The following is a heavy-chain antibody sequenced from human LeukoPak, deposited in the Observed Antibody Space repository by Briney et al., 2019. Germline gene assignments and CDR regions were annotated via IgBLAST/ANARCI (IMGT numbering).Heavy chain of an antibody. Sequence: SETLSLTCAVYGGSFGGYYWGWIRQPPGKGLEWIGSIYYSGSTYYNPSLKSRVTISVDTSKNQFSLKLSSVTAADTAVYYCARRAVAGPFDYWGQGTLVTVSS. CDR3: ARRAVAGPFDY. J-gene: IGHJ4*02. V-gene: IGHV4-39*01. CDR2: IYYSGST. CDR1: GGSFGGYY. D-gene: IGHD6-19*01.